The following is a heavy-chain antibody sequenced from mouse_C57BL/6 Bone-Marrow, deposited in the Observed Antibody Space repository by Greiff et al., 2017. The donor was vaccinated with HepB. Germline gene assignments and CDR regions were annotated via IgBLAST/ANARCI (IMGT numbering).Heavy chain of an antibody. CDR2: INPNNGGT. V-gene: IGHV1-22*01. Sequence: VQLQQSGPELVKPGASVKMSCKASGYTFTDYNMHWVKQSHGKSLEWIGYINPNNGGTSYNQKFKGKATLTVNKSSSTAYMELRSLTSEDSAVYYCARFLITTVRGWYFDVWGTVTTVTVSS. CDR3: ARFLITTVRGWYFDV. D-gene: IGHD1-1*01. J-gene: IGHJ1*03. CDR1: GYTFTDYN.